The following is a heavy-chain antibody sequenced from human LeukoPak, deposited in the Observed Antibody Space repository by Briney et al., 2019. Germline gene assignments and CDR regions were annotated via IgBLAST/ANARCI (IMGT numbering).Heavy chain of an antibody. CDR2: ISYDGSNK. J-gene: IGHJ4*02. CDR3: AKDMSNNFYY. Sequence: GGSLRLSCAASGFTFSNYGMHWVRQAPGKGLEWVSVISYDGSNKYYADSVKGRFTISRDISKNTLYLQMNSLRAEDTAVYYCAKDMSNNFYYWGQGTLVTVPS. V-gene: IGHV3-30*18. CDR1: GFTFSNYG. D-gene: IGHD4-4*01.